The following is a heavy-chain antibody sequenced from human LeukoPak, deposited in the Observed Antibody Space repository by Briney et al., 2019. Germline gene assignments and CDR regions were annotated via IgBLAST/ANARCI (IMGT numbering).Heavy chain of an antibody. CDR1: GGSISSSTYY. J-gene: IGHJ4*02. V-gene: IGHV4-39*01. CDR2: IYYSGNT. CDR3: VRHSADHTSFDH. Sequence: SETLSLTCTVSGGSISSSTYYWGWIRQPPGKGLEWIGSIYYSGNTYYNPSLKSRVTISVDTSKNQLSLKVRSVTATDTAVYSCVRHSADHTSFDHWGQGTLVTVSS.